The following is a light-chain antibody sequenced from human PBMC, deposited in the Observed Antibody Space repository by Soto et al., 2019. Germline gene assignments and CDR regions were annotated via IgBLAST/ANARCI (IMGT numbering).Light chain of an antibody. CDR1: QSFSNNY. J-gene: IGKJ5*01. CDR2: GES. CDR3: QQRNVWPPVT. Sequence: TLAAGTLSLSTGERATLSGRAIQSFSNNYLAWYQQKPGPAHRLLIYGESKRDTGTPDRFSGSGSGTDLTLTISSLEPEDSAVYYCQQRNVWPPVTFGQGTRLEIK. V-gene: IGKV3D-20*02.